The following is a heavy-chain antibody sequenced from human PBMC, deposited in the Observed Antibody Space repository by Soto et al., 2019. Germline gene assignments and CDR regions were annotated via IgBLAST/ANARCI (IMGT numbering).Heavy chain of an antibody. J-gene: IGHJ4*02. V-gene: IGHV3-23*01. CDR2: ISGSGGST. D-gene: IGHD2-15*01. CDR1: GFTFSSYA. Sequence: GGSLRLSCAASGFTFSSYAMSWVRQAPGKGLEWVSAISGSGGSTYYADSVKGRFTISRDNSKNTLYLQMNSLRAEDTAVYYCAKGEYCSGGSCYDRTFDYWGQGTLVTVS. CDR3: AKGEYCSGGSCYDRTFDY.